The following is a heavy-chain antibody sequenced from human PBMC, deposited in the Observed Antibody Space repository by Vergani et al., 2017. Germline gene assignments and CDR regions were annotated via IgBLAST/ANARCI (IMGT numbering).Heavy chain of an antibody. CDR3: ASRNPYDSSGYYYVLGAFDI. CDR1: GGTFKSNT. J-gene: IGHJ3*02. CDR2: IIPIFGTA. D-gene: IGHD3-22*01. Sequence: QVQLVQSGAEVKKPGSSVKVSCKTSGGTFKSNTFSWVRQAPGQGLEWMGGIIPIFGTADYAQDFQGRLSITADESTSTAYMELSSLRSEDTAVYYCASRNPYDSSGYYYVLGAFDIWGQGTMVTVSS. V-gene: IGHV1-69*01.